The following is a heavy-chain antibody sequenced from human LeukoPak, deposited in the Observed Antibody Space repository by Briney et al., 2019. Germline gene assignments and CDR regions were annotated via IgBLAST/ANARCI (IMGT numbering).Heavy chain of an antibody. V-gene: IGHV1-18*01. CDR2: ISAYNGNT. Sequence: GASVKVSCKASGGTFSSYAISWVRQAPGQGLEWMGWISAYNGNTNYAQKLQGRVTMTTDTSTSTAYMELRSLRSDDTAVYYCARTTVVTPFDYWGQGTLVTVSS. CDR3: ARTTVVTPFDY. D-gene: IGHD4-23*01. CDR1: GGTFSSYA. J-gene: IGHJ4*02.